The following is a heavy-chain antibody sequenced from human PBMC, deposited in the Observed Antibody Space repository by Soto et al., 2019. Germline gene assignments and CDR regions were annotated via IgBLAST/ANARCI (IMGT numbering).Heavy chain of an antibody. CDR1: GFSFSDYY. CDR2: ISGSGDNI. V-gene: IGHV3-11*01. Sequence: QVQLVESGGGLVKPGGSLRVSCAASGFSFSDYYMTWIRQAPGKGLEWVSYISGSGDNIHYADSVKGRFTISRDNAKNALYLQMDSLRVEDTAVYYCARGACITCYYDDWLDTWGQGTLVTVSS. J-gene: IGHJ5*02. D-gene: IGHD2-15*01. CDR3: ARGACITCYYDDWLDT.